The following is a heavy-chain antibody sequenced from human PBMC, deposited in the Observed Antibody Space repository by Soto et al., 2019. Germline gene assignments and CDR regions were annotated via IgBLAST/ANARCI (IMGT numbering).Heavy chain of an antibody. CDR2: ISGSGGST. V-gene: IGHV3-23*01. Sequence: GGSLRLSCAASGFTFSSYAMSWVRQAPGKGLEWVSAISGSGGSTYYADSVKGRFTISRDNSKNTLYLQMNSLSPEDTAVSYCAKDKGVTMVRGVMVDGGSGYWGQGTLVTVSS. J-gene: IGHJ4*02. CDR1: GFTFSSYA. D-gene: IGHD3-10*01. CDR3: AKDKGVTMVRGVMVDGGSGY.